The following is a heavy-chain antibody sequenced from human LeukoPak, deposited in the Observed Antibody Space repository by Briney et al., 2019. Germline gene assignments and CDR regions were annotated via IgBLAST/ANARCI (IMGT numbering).Heavy chain of an antibody. D-gene: IGHD3-10*01. CDR3: AKSFPYYYGSGSYYINPFDS. CDR2: MSGSGDST. J-gene: IGHJ4*02. CDR1: GFTFSSFG. V-gene: IGHV3-23*01. Sequence: GGTLRLSCAASGFTFSSFGMSWVRQAPGKGLEWVSAMSGSGDSTYYADSVKGRFTISRDNSKNTLHLQMNSLRAEDTAIYYCAKSFPYYYGSGSYYINPFDSWGQGTLVTVSS.